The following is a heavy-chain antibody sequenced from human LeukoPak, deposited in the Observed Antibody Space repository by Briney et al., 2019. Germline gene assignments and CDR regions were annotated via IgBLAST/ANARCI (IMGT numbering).Heavy chain of an antibody. Sequence: GGSLRLSCAASGFTFSSYAMSWVRQAPGKGLEWVSIISGSGGTTYYTDSVKGRFTISRDNSKNTLYLQRSSLRAEDTAVYYCARDCGGSCYTTFDYWGQGTLVTVSS. V-gene: IGHV3-23*01. D-gene: IGHD2-15*01. J-gene: IGHJ4*02. CDR2: ISGSGGTT. CDR3: ARDCGGSCYTTFDY. CDR1: GFTFSSYA.